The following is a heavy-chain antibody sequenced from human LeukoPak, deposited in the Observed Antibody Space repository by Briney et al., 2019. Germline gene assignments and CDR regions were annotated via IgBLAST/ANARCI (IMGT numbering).Heavy chain of an antibody. CDR1: GYTFTSYG. V-gene: IGHV1-18*01. CDR3: ARDESGDSSSFFDY. CDR2: ISAYNGNT. D-gene: IGHD6-13*01. J-gene: IGHJ4*02. Sequence: ASVKVSCKASGYTFTSYGISWVRQAPGQGLEWMGWISAYNGNTNYAQKLQGRVTMTTDTSTSTAYMELRSLRSDDTAVYYCARDESGDSSSFFDYWGQGTLVTVSS.